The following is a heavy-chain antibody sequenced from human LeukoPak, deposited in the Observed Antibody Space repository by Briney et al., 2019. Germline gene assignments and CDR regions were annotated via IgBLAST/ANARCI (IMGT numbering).Heavy chain of an antibody. V-gene: IGHV3-7*01. CDR1: GFIFTDYW. D-gene: IGHD3-3*01. J-gene: IGHJ6*04. CDR2: IKQDGSEK. CDR3: AREYDFWGGYPGSAMDV. Sequence: GGSLRLSCAASGFIFTDYWMHWVRQAPGKGLEWVTNIKQDGSEKYYVDSVTGRFTISRDNAKNSLYLQMNSLRVEDTAVYYCAREYDFWGGYPGSAMDVWGKGTTVTVSS.